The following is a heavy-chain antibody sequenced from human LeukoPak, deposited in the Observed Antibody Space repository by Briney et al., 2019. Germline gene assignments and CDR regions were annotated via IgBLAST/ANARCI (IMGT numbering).Heavy chain of an antibody. J-gene: IGHJ3*02. CDR2: IIPIFGTA. CDR3: ARAPLDSSGYSDAFDI. D-gene: IGHD3-22*01. Sequence: ASVEVSCKASGGTFSSYAISWVRQAPGQGLEWMGGIIPIFGTANYAQKFQGRVTITADESTSTAYMELSSLRSEDTAVYYCARAPLDSSGYSDAFDIWGQGTMVTVSS. V-gene: IGHV1-69*13. CDR1: GGTFSSYA.